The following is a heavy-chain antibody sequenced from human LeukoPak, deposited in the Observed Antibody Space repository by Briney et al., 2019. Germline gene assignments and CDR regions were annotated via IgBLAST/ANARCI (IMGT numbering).Heavy chain of an antibody. D-gene: IGHD5-24*01. CDR2: IYYSGST. CDR1: SGSISSYY. Sequence: PSETLSLTCTVSSGSISSYYWSWIRQPPGKGLEWIGYIYYSGSTDYNPSLKSRVTISVDTSKNQFSLKLSSVTAADTAVYYCARATSPRDDLWFDPWGQGTLATVSS. V-gene: IGHV4-59*01. CDR3: ARATSPRDDLWFDP. J-gene: IGHJ5*02.